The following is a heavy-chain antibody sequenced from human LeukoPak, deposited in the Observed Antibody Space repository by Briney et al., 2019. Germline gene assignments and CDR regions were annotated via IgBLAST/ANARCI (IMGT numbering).Heavy chain of an antibody. V-gene: IGHV1-8*01. CDR3: ARGPNKSDGGNSGSAWFDP. D-gene: IGHD4-23*01. Sequence: ASVKVSCKASGYTFTTYDINWVRQATGQGLEWIGWMNPNGGNTGYAQKFQGRVTMTRNTSISTAYMELSSLRSEDTAVYYCARGPNKSDGGNSGSAWFDPWGQGTLVTVSS. CDR1: GYTFTTYD. J-gene: IGHJ5*02. CDR2: MNPNGGNT.